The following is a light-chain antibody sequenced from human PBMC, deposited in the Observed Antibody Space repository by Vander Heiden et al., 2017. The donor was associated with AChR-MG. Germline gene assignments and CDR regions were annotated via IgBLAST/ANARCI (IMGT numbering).Light chain of an antibody. V-gene: IGLV1-40*01. Sequence: QSVLTQPPSASGAPGQRVTISCTGSSSSIGAGYDVHWYQQQPGTAPKLLIYGNSNRPSGVPDRFSGSKSGTSASLAITGLQAEDEADYYCQSYDSSLSGPRVFGGGTKLTVL. J-gene: IGLJ3*02. CDR1: SSSIGAGYD. CDR3: QSYDSSLSGPRV. CDR2: GNS.